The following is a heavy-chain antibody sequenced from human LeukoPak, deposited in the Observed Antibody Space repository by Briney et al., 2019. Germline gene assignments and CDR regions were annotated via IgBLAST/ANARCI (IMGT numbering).Heavy chain of an antibody. Sequence: GRSLRLSCAASGFTFSSCYMHWVRQAPGKXLEWVAVIWYDGSNKYYADSVKGRFTISRDNSKNTLYLQMTSLRAEDTAVYYCARVTSLTGYYNVHYYYGMDVWGQGTTVTVSS. V-gene: IGHV3-33*08. J-gene: IGHJ6*02. CDR3: ARVTSLTGYYNVHYYYGMDV. D-gene: IGHD3-9*01. CDR2: IWYDGSNK. CDR1: GFTFSSCY.